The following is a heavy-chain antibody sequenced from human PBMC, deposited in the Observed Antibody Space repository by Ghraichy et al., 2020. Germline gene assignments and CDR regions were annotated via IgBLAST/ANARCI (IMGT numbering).Heavy chain of an antibody. J-gene: IGHJ4*02. D-gene: IGHD3-3*01. CDR2: ISSSGSTI. CDR1: GFTFSSYE. V-gene: IGHV3-48*03. CDR3: ARDPAFFGVVRPFDY. Sequence: GGSLRLSCAASGFTFSSYEMNWVRQAPGKGLEWVSYISSSGSTIYYADSVKGRFTISRDNAKNSLYLQMNSLRAEDTAVYYCARDPAFFGVVRPFDYWGQGTLVTVSS.